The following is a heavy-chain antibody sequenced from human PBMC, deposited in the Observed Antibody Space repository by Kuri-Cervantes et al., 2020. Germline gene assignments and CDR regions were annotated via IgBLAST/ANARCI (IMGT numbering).Heavy chain of an antibody. CDR2: IYPGDSET. CDR3: ARRGSYNFDF. Sequence: GESLKISCKGSGYRFTNYWIGWVRQMPGKGLEWMGFIYPGDSETRYSPSFQDHVTISADKSINTAYLQWSSLKASDTAIYYCARRGSYNFDFWGQGTLVTVSS. J-gene: IGHJ4*02. CDR1: GYRFTNYW. D-gene: IGHD3-16*01. V-gene: IGHV5-51*01.